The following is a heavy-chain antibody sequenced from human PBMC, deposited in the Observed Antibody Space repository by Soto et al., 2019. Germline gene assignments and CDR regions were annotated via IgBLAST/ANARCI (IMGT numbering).Heavy chain of an antibody. J-gene: IGHJ2*01. D-gene: IGHD1-26*01. CDR3: ARHVGSYWYFDL. CDR1: GFGVSSSY. V-gene: IGHV3-66*04. CDR2: IYTGVTT. Sequence: EVQLVESGGGLVHPGGSLRLSCAASGFGVSSSYMGWIRQAPGKGLEWVSSIYTGVTTYYAESVRGRFTTSTDSSRDTLYLQMNSLRVDDTAMYYCARHVGSYWYFDLWGRGTLVTVSS.